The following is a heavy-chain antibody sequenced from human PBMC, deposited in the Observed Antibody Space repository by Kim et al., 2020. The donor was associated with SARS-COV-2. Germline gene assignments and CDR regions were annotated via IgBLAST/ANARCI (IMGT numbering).Heavy chain of an antibody. CDR1: GGSISSYY. Sequence: SETLSLTCTVSGGSISSYYWSWIRQPPGKGLEWIGYIYYSGSTNYNPSLKSRVTISVDTSKNQFSLKLSSVTAADTAVYYCARGGIYYDSSGYPYYYYGMDVWGQGTTVTVSS. J-gene: IGHJ6*02. V-gene: IGHV4-59*01. D-gene: IGHD3-22*01. CDR2: IYYSGST. CDR3: ARGGIYYDSSGYPYYYYGMDV.